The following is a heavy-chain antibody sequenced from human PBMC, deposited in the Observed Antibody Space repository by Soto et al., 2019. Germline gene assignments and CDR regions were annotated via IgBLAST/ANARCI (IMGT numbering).Heavy chain of an antibody. D-gene: IGHD4-17*01. V-gene: IGHV3-33*01. CDR1: GFTFSSYG. CDR3: ARQTTVTTLYFDL. Sequence: QVQLVESGGGVVQPGRSLRLSCAASGFTFSSYGMHWVRQAPVKGLEWVAVIWYDGSNKYYADSVKGRFTISRDNSKNTLYLQMNSLRAEDTAVYYCARQTTVTTLYFDLWGRGTLVTVSS. CDR2: IWYDGSNK. J-gene: IGHJ2*01.